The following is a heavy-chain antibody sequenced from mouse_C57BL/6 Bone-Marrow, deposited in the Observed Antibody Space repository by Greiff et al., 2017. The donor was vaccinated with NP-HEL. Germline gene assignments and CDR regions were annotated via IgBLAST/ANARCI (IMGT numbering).Heavy chain of an antibody. CDR2: IYPRSGNT. CDR1: GYTFTSYG. Sequence: VKVVESGAELARPGASVKLSCKASGYTFTSYGISWVKQRTGQGLEWIGEIYPRSGNTYYNEKFKGKATLTADKSSSTAYMELRSLTSEDSAVYFCARNGDYVTFAYWGQGTLVTVSA. CDR3: ARNGDYVTFAY. V-gene: IGHV1-81*01. D-gene: IGHD2-4*01. J-gene: IGHJ3*01.